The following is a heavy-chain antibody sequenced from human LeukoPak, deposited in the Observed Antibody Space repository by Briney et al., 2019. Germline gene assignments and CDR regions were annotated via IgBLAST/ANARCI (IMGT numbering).Heavy chain of an antibody. V-gene: IGHV1-18*01. CDR1: GYTFTSYG. D-gene: IGHD2-21*02. CDR3: AREGSAYCGGDCYSDY. J-gene: IGHJ4*02. CDR2: ISAYNGNT. Sequence: ASVKVSCKASGYTFTSYGISWVRDGPGQGLEWMGWISAYNGNTNYAQKLQGRVTMTTDTSTSTAYMELRSLRSDDTAVYYCAREGSAYCGGDCYSDYWGQGTLVTVSS.